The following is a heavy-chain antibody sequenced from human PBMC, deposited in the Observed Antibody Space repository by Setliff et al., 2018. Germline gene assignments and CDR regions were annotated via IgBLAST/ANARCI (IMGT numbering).Heavy chain of an antibody. Sequence: ASVKVSCKVSGYTLTELSMHWVRQAPGKGLEWMGGFDPEDGETIYAQKFQGRVTMTEDTSTDTAYMELSSLRSEDTAVYYCATLAFTYYYDSSGYYPHAYWGQGTLVTVSS. CDR1: GYTLTELS. CDR2: FDPEDGET. V-gene: IGHV1-24*01. CDR3: ATLAFTYYYDSSGYYPHAY. J-gene: IGHJ4*02. D-gene: IGHD3-22*01.